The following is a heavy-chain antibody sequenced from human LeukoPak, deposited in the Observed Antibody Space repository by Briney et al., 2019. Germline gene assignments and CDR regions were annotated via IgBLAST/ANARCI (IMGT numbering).Heavy chain of an antibody. Sequence: GGSLRLSCAASGFTFSSYSMNWVRQAPGKGLEWVSYISRSSGTINYADSVKGRFTISGDNARNSLYLQLNSLRGEDTAVYYCARDHNYAFDYWGQGTLVTVSS. CDR1: GFTFSSYS. J-gene: IGHJ4*02. CDR3: ARDHNYAFDY. CDR2: ISRSSGTI. D-gene: IGHD5-18*01. V-gene: IGHV3-48*01.